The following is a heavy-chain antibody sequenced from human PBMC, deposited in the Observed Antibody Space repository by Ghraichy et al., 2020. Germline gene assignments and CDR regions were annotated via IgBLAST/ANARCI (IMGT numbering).Heavy chain of an antibody. V-gene: IGHV4-39*01. CDR1: GGSISSSSYY. D-gene: IGHD3-16*02. CDR3: ATQRYDYVWGSYPYDY. Sequence: GSLSLTCTVSGGSISSSSYYWGWIRQPPGKGLEWIGSIYYSGSTYYNPSLKSRVTISVDTSKNQFSLKLSSVTAADTAVYYCATQRYDYVWGSYPYDYWGQGTLVTVSS. CDR2: IYYSGST. J-gene: IGHJ4*02.